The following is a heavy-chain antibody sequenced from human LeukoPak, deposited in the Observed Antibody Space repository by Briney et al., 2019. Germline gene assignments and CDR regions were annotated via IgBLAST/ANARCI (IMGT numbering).Heavy chain of an antibody. J-gene: IGHJ5*02. CDR1: GYTFIDYY. V-gene: IGHV1-2*02. CDR3: ARDTTRDNWFDP. D-gene: IGHD1-26*01. CDR2: INPNSGAT. Sequence: ASVKVSCKSSGYTFIDYYIHWVRQAPGQGLEWMGWINPNSGATKYAQKFQGRVSMTRDTSINTAYMELSGLRSDDTAVYYCARDTTRDNWFDPWGQGTLVTVSS.